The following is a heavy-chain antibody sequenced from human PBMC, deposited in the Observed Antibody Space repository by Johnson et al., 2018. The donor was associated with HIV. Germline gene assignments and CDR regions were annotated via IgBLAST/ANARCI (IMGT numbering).Heavy chain of an antibody. CDR3: ARTGITGTRSKGAFDI. J-gene: IGHJ3*02. Sequence: VQLVESGGGLVQPGRSLRLSCAASGFTFGDFTMNWVRQAPGKGLEWVGFIRSNTYGGTTEYAASVKGRFIISRDDSKSIAYLQMNSLKSEDTAVYYCARTGITGTRSKGAFDIWGQGTMVTVSS. V-gene: IGHV3-49*04. CDR2: IRSNTYGGTT. CDR1: GFTFGDFT. D-gene: IGHD1-7*01.